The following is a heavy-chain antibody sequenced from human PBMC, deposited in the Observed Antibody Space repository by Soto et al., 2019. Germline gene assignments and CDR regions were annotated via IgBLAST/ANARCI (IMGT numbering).Heavy chain of an antibody. Sequence: GGSLRLSCAASGFTFSSYGMHWVRQAPGKGLEWVAVIWYDGSNKYYADSVKGRFTISRDNSKNTLYLQMNSLRAEDTAVYYCARVWGPDYYDTLCYWGQGTLVTVSS. J-gene: IGHJ4*02. CDR1: GFTFSSYG. V-gene: IGHV3-33*01. CDR3: ARVWGPDYYDTLCY. D-gene: IGHD3-22*01. CDR2: IWYDGSNK.